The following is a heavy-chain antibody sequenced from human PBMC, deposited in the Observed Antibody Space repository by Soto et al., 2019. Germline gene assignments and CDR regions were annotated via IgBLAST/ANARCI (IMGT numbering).Heavy chain of an antibody. Sequence: QVQLVQSGAEVKKPGSSVKVSCKASGGTFSSYAISWVRQAPGQGLEWMGGIIPIFGTANYAQKFQGRVTITADESTSTAYMGLSSLRSEDTAVYYCASGMGGGYQDGMDVWGQGTTVTVSS. CDR3: ASGMGGGYQDGMDV. CDR1: GGTFSSYA. V-gene: IGHV1-69*01. CDR2: IIPIFGTA. J-gene: IGHJ6*02. D-gene: IGHD3-22*01.